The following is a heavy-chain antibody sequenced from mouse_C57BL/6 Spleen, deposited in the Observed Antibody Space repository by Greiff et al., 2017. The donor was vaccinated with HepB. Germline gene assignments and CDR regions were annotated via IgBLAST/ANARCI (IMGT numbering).Heavy chain of an antibody. J-gene: IGHJ2*01. CDR2: IDPNSGGT. Sequence: AQLQQPGAELVKPGASVKLSCKASGYTFTSYWMHWVKQRPGRGFEWIGRIDPNSGGTKYNEKFKSKATLTVDKPTSTAYMQLSSLTSEDSAVYYCAREETSYYSNPFDYCGQGTTLTVSS. CDR1: GYTFTSYW. CDR3: AREETSYYSNPFDY. D-gene: IGHD2-5*01. V-gene: IGHV1-72*01.